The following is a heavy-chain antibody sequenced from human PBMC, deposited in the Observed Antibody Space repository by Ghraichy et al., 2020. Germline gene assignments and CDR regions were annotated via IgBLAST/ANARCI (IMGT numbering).Heavy chain of an antibody. D-gene: IGHD3-3*01. Sequence: GESLNISCAASGFTLSSFWMSWVRQAPGKGLEWVANIKKDGSEKYYVDSVKGRFTISRDNAKNSLYLQMNSLRAEDTAVYYCVRVANYDFWSGSLPADYWGQGTLVIVSS. CDR3: VRVANYDFWSGSLPADY. V-gene: IGHV3-7*03. J-gene: IGHJ4*02. CDR1: GFTLSSFW. CDR2: IKKDGSEK.